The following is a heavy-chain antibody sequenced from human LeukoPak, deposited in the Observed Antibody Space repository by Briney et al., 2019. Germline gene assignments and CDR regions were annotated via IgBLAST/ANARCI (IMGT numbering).Heavy chain of an antibody. CDR2: INHSGST. D-gene: IGHD2-2*01. V-gene: IGHV4-34*01. J-gene: IGHJ4*02. CDR1: GGSFSGYY. Sequence: SETLSLTCAVYGGSFSGYYWSWIRQPPGKGLEWIGEINHSGSTNYNPSLKSRVTISVDTSKNQFSLKLSSVTAADTAVYYCARDRREYCSDTSCYPQNYFDYWGQGTLVTVSS. CDR3: ARDRREYCSDTSCYPQNYFDY.